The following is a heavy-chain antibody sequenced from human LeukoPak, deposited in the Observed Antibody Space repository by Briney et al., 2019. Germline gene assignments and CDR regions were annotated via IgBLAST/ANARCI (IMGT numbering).Heavy chain of an antibody. CDR2: ISSSSSYI. V-gene: IGHV3-21*01. D-gene: IGHD5-18*01. J-gene: IGHJ5*02. Sequence: GGSLRLSCAASGFTFSSYSMNWVRQAPGKGLEWVSSISSSSSYIYYADSVKGRFTISRDNAKNSLYLQMNSLRAEDTAAYYCARGLPRGYSYGQNWFDPWGQGTLVTVSS. CDR3: ARGLPRGYSYGQNWFDP. CDR1: GFTFSSYS.